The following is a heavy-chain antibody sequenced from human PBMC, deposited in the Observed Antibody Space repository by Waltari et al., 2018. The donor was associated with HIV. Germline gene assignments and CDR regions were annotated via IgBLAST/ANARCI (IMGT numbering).Heavy chain of an antibody. CDR1: YFTLGDYA. J-gene: IGHJ6*02. CDR2: ISSTSFNI. V-gene: IGHV3-48*02. Sequence: VHLEESGGGLVQPGGSLRLSCAACYFTLGDYAMNWVRQSPGKGLEWIAYISSTSFNIKYAPSVKGRFTISRDNTKNSLELQMNNLRDEDTAVYYCARDTLNFYFGLDVWGQGTTVTVS. CDR3: ARDTLNFYFGLDV.